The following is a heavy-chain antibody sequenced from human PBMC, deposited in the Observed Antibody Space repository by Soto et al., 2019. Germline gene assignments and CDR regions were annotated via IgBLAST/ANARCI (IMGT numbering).Heavy chain of an antibody. CDR1: GDSISSYY. CDR3: ALRNMAVVPEY. V-gene: IGHV4-59*01. Sequence: QVQLQESGPGLVKPSETLSVTCAVSGDSISSYYCMWIRQPRGKGLESIGYLYYGRSANYNPSLKRRVTLSVDTSTNQCSLTLSSMTAADTAVYYCALRNMAVVPEYWGQGTLVTVSS. D-gene: IGHD3-22*01. CDR2: LYYGRSA. J-gene: IGHJ4*02.